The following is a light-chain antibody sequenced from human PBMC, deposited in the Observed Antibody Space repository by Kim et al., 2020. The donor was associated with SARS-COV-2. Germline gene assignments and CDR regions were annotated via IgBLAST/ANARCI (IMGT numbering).Light chain of an antibody. V-gene: IGKV1-6*01. J-gene: IGKJ4*01. CDR3: LQDYDYPLT. CDR1: QGIRND. Sequence: AIQMTQSPSSLSASVGDRVTITCRASQGIRNDLGWYQQKPERAPNLLIYATSTLQSGVPSRFSGSGSGTDFTLTISSLQPEDVATYYCLQDYDYPLTFGGGTKVDIK. CDR2: ATS.